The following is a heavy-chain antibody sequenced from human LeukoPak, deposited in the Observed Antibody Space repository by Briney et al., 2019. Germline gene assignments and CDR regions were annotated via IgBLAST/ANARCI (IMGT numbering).Heavy chain of an antibody. CDR1: GFTFDDYA. D-gene: IGHD3-10*01. Sequence: TGGSLRLSCAASGFTFDDYAMHWVRQAPGKGLEWVSGISWNSGSIGYADSVKGRFTISRDNAKNSLYLQMNSLRAEDTALYYCAKDRSYYYGMDVWGQGTTVTVSS. V-gene: IGHV3-9*01. J-gene: IGHJ6*02. CDR2: ISWNSGSI. CDR3: AKDRSYYYGMDV.